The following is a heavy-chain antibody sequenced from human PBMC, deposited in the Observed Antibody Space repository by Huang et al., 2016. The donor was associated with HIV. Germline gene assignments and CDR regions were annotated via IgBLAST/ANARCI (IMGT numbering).Heavy chain of an antibody. J-gene: IGHJ1*01. Sequence: EVQLLESGGGLVQPGGSLRLSCAASGFTFSSYAMSWVRQAPGKGLEWVSGISGSGGSTDYADSVKGRFTISRDNSKNTLYLQMNSLRAEDTAVYYCAKPPSISSKYFQHWGQGTLVTVSS. D-gene: IGHD3-3*02. CDR3: AKPPSISSKYFQH. V-gene: IGHV3-23*01. CDR1: GFTFSSYA. CDR2: ISGSGGST.